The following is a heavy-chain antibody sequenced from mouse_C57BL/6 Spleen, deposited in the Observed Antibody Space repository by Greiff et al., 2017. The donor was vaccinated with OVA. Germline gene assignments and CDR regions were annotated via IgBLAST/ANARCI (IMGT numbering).Heavy chain of an antibody. CDR2: ISDGGSYT. CDR3: AGDRCGYYAMDY. CDR1: GFTFSSYA. Sequence: EVKLVESGGGLVKPGGSLKLSCAASGFTFSSYAMSWVRQTPEKRLEWVATISDGGSYTYYPDNVKGRFTISRDNAKNNLYLQMSHLKSEDTAMYYCAGDRCGYYAMDYWGQGTSVTVSS. V-gene: IGHV5-4*01. J-gene: IGHJ4*01.